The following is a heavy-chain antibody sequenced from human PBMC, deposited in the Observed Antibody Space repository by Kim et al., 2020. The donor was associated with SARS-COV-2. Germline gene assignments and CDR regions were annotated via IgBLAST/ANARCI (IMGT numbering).Heavy chain of an antibody. D-gene: IGHD3-22*01. CDR2: IYYSGST. Sequence: SETLSLTCTVSGGSISSSSYYWGWIRQPPWKGLEWIGSIYYSGSTYYNPSLKSRVTISVDTSKNQFSLKLSSVTAADTAVYYCARHYYDSSGYYWYFDLWGRGTLVTVSS. CDR3: ARHYYDSSGYYWYFDL. CDR1: GGSISSSSYY. J-gene: IGHJ2*01. V-gene: IGHV4-39*01.